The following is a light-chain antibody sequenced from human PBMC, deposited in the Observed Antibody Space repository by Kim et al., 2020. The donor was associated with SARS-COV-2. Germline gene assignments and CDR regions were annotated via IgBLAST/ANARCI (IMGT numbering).Light chain of an antibody. CDR3: AVWDDSLNAVV. J-gene: IGLJ2*01. CDR1: ISNIGTNP. Sequence: QSVLTQPPSASGTPGQRVTISCSGGISNIGTNPVNWYQQLPGTVPKLLMSYDNQRPSGVPDRFSGSKSGSSASLAISGLQSEDEADYYCAVWDDSLNAVVFGGGTQLTVL. V-gene: IGLV1-44*01. CDR2: YDN.